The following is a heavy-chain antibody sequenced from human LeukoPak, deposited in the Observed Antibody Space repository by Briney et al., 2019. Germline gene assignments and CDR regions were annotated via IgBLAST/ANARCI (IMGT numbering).Heavy chain of an antibody. CDR2: ISSSGSTI. V-gene: IGHV3-48*03. CDR3: VREGGSYIDY. Sequence: PGGSLRLSCAASGFTFSSYEMNWVRQAPGKGLEWVSYISSSGSTIYYADSVKGRFTISRDNAKNLLYLQMNSLRAEDTAVYYCVREGGSYIDYWGQGTLVTVSS. CDR1: GFTFSSYE. D-gene: IGHD3-16*01. J-gene: IGHJ4*02.